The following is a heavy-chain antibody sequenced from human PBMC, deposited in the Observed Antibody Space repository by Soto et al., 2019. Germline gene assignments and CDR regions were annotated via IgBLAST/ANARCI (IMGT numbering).Heavy chain of an antibody. CDR3: ASQATFAFDY. J-gene: IGHJ4*02. CDR2: IYNSGNT. Sequence: QVQLQESGPGLVKPSQTLSLTCTVSGGSISSGDYYWTWIRQLPGKGLEWIGYIYNSGNTQYNPSLXXRVTISIDTSTNQYSLILTSVTAADTAVYYCASQATFAFDYWGQGTLVTVSS. CDR1: GGSISSGDYY. V-gene: IGHV4-31*03.